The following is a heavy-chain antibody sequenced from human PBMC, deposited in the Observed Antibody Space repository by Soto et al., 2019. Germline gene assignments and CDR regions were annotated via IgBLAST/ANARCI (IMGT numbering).Heavy chain of an antibody. V-gene: IGHV4-59*01. J-gene: IGHJ4*02. CDR2: VYNSGST. CDR1: GGPISSNY. D-gene: IGHD6-13*01. CDR3: ARYRREAVAGYTLDN. Sequence: SETLSLTCTVSGGPISSNYWTWIRQPPGKGLEWIGYVYNSGSTNYNPSLKSRVTISEDTSKSQFSLKVNSMTAADTAVYYCARYRREAVAGYTLDNWGQGILVTVSS.